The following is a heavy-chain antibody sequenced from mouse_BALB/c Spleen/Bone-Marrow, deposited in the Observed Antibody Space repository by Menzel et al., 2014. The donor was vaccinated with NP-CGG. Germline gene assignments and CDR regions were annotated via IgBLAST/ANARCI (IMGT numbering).Heavy chain of an antibody. CDR3: ARGYSNNYAMDY. Sequence: LVESGAELVRPGVSVKISCKGSGYTFTDYAMHWVKQSHAESLEWIGVINTYFGDISYNQKFKGKATIAVDKTSRTVYMELARLTAEDSAIYYCARGYSNNYAMDYWGQGTSVTVSS. D-gene: IGHD2-5*01. CDR1: GYTFTDYA. J-gene: IGHJ4*01. CDR2: INTYFGDI. V-gene: IGHV1S137*01.